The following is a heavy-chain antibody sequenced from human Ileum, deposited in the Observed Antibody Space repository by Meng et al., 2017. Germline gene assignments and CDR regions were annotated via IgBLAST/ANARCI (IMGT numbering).Heavy chain of an antibody. CDR3: ARDTVGTTLGDY. D-gene: IGHD4-23*01. CDR2: ISAYSGNT. J-gene: IGHJ4*02. V-gene: IGHV1-18*01. Sequence: QVQLVQSGAEVKKPGAYVKVSCKASGYIFTRYGIGWVRQAPGQGLEWMGWISAYSGNTKYAQKLQGRVTMTTDTSTSTAYMELRNLRSDDTAVYYCARDTVGTTLGDYWGQGTLVTVSS. CDR1: GYIFTRYG.